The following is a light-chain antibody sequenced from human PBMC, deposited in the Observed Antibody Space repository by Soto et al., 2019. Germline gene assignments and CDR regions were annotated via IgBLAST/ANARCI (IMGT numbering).Light chain of an antibody. CDR1: SSDIGGYNY. CDR2: EVT. Sequence: QSALTQPASVSGSPGQSITISCTGTSSDIGGYNYVSWYQQHPGKAPKLMIYEVTNRPSGVSNRFSGSKSRNTASLTISGLQAEDEADNYCSSYTSSYTCVFGGGTKVTVL. J-gene: IGLJ3*02. CDR3: SSYTSSYTCV. V-gene: IGLV2-14*01.